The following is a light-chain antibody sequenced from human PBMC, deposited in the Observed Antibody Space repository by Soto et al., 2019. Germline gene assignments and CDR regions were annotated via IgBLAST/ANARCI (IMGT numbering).Light chain of an antibody. Sequence: DIQMTQSPSSLSASVGDRVTMTCRASQNITNFLNWYQQKPGKAPKLLIYVGSTLQSGVPSRFSGSGSGTDFTLTISSLQPEDFATYYCQQSYSTPTWTFGQGTKVEIK. CDR3: QQSYSTPTWT. V-gene: IGKV1-39*01. J-gene: IGKJ1*01. CDR1: QNITNF. CDR2: VGS.